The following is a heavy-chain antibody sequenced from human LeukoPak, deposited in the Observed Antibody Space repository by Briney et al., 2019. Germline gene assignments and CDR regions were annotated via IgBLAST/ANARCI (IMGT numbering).Heavy chain of an antibody. Sequence: GGSLRLSCAVSGITLSNYGMTWVRQASGEGLEWVSAISGRGISTYYADSVKGRFTISRDNSRNTLFLQMNSLRAEDTAVYYCANLLSTNSGSGSPFENWGQGTLVTVSS. CDR1: GITLSNYG. V-gene: IGHV3-23*01. D-gene: IGHD3-10*01. CDR2: ISGRGIST. J-gene: IGHJ4*02. CDR3: ANLLSTNSGSGSPFEN.